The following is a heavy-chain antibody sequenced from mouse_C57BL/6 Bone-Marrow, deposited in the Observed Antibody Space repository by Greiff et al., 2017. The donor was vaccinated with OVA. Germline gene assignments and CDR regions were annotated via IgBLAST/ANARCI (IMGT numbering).Heavy chain of an antibody. CDR3: ARGGVVRDFDV. CDR2: IYPGDGDT. J-gene: IGHJ1*03. CDR1: GYAFSSSW. Sequence: VKLMESGPELVKPGASVKISCKASGYAFSSSWMNWVKQRPGKGLEWIGRIYPGDGDTNYNGKFKGKATLTADKSSSTAYMQLSSLTSEDSAVYFGARGGVVRDFDVWGTGTTVTVSS. V-gene: IGHV1-82*01. D-gene: IGHD1-1*01.